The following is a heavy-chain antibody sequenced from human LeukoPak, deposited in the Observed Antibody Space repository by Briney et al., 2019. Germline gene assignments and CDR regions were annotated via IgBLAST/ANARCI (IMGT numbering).Heavy chain of an antibody. D-gene: IGHD3-3*01. V-gene: IGHV1-69*13. CDR1: GGTFSSYA. CDR3: ARDPLPYDFWSGYFFYYYYYGMDV. CDR2: IIPIFGTA. Sequence: SVKVSCKASGGTFSSYAISWVRQAPGQGLEWMGGIIPIFGTANYAQKFQGRVTITADESTSTAYMELSSLRSEDTAVYYCARDPLPYDFWSGYFFYYYYYGMDVWGQGTTVTVSS. J-gene: IGHJ6*02.